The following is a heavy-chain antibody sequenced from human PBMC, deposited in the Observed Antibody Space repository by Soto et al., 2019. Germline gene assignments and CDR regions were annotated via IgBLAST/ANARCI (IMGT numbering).Heavy chain of an antibody. D-gene: IGHD3-10*01. CDR2: IKQDGSEK. V-gene: IGHV3-7*01. J-gene: IGHJ6*03. CDR1: GFTFSSYW. Sequence: GGSLRLSCAASGFTFSSYWMSWVRQAPGKGLEWVANIKQDGSEKYYVDSVKGRSTISRDNAKNSLYLQMNSLRAEDTAVYYCARDYYGSGVPYYYMDVWGKGTTVTVSS. CDR3: ARDYYGSGVPYYYMDV.